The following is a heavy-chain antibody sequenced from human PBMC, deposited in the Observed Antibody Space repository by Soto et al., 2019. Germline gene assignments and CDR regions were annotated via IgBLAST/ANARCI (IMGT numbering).Heavy chain of an antibody. D-gene: IGHD2-21*02. CDR2: IIPIFGTA. Sequence: QVQLVQSGAEVKKPGSSVKVSCKASGGTFSSYAISWVRQAPGQGLEWMGGIIPIFGTANYAQKFQGRVTITADDSTSTAYMELSSLRSEYTAVYYCAYSLYCGGDCSFDYWGQGTLVTVSS. V-gene: IGHV1-69*01. CDR1: GGTFSSYA. CDR3: AYSLYCGGDCSFDY. J-gene: IGHJ4*02.